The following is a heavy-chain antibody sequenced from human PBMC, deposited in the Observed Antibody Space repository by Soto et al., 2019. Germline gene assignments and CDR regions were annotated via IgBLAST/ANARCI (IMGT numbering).Heavy chain of an antibody. CDR2: ISSSGTNT. CDR3: ARGTKGGSPPL. Sequence: GVSLRLSCAGSGFAFSNYSMNWVRQAPGKGLEWVSYISSSGTNTYYAASVRGRFTISRDNAKNSLYLRMNSLKDEDTAVYYCARGTKGGSPPLWGQGTLVTVSS. V-gene: IGHV3-48*02. CDR1: GFAFSNYS. D-gene: IGHD1-7*01. J-gene: IGHJ4*02.